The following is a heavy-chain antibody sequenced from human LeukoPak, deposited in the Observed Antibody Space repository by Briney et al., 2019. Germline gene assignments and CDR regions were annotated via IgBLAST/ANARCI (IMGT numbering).Heavy chain of an antibody. D-gene: IGHD1-26*01. CDR2: IKSKTEGGTM. V-gene: IGHV3-15*01. CDR3: TTGSSLGRDGNYFFDF. J-gene: IGHJ4*02. CDR1: GFPFSTIW. Sequence: PGGSLRLSCAASGFPFSTIWMNWVRQAPGKGLEWVGRIKSKTEGGTMDYAAPVKGRFTISRDDSKNTLYLQMNSLKTEDTAVYYCTTGSSLGRDGNYFFDFWGPGTLVTVSS.